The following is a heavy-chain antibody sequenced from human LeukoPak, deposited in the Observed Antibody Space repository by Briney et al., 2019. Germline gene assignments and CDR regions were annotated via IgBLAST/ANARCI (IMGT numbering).Heavy chain of an antibody. J-gene: IGHJ4*02. Sequence: YGPTLVNPTQTLTLTCTFSGFSLRTSEMGVSWIRQPPWKALEWHARIDWDDDKFNSTSLKTRLTISKDTSKSQVVLTMTNMDPVDTATYYCARAPPSSGWSYYFDYWGQGTPVTVSS. CDR3: ARAPPSSGWSYYFDY. V-gene: IGHV2-70*04. CDR2: IDWDDDK. D-gene: IGHD6-19*01. CDR1: GFSLRTSEMG.